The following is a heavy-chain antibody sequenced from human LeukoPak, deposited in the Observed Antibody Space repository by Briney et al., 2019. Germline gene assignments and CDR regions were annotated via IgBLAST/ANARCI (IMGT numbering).Heavy chain of an antibody. D-gene: IGHD3-10*01. J-gene: IGHJ4*02. CDR1: GFTFSSYA. CDR2: ISYDGSNK. CDR3: AKWTRTTLFRGDRARFDS. V-gene: IGHV3-30*04. Sequence: GGSLRLSCAASGFTFSSYAMHWVRQAPGKGLEWVAVISYDGSNKYYADSVKGRFTISRDTSKTTISLQMNSLRVEDSAVYYCAKWTRTTLFRGDRARFDSWGQGTLVTVSS.